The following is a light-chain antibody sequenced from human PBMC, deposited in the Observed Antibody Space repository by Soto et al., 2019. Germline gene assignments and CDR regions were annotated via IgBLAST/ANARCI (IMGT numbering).Light chain of an antibody. J-gene: IGLJ1*01. CDR1: SSDVGGYNY. V-gene: IGLV2-8*01. CDR3: SSYEGSNTLV. Sequence: QSALTQPPSASGSPGQSVTISCTGTSSDVGGYNYVSWYQQHPGKAPKLMIYEVSKRPSGVPDRFSGSKSGNTASLTVSGLQAEDEADYYCSSYEGSNTLVFGTGTKVTVL. CDR2: EVS.